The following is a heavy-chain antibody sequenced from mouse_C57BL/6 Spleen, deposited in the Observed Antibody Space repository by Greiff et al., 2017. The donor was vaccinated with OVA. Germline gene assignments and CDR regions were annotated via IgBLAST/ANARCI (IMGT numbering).Heavy chain of an antibody. CDR1: GFTFSSYG. J-gene: IGHJ4*01. V-gene: IGHV5-6*01. CDR3: ARQRATPTVVATRAMDY. Sequence: EVQVVESGGDLVKPGGSLKLSCAASGFTFSSYGMSWVRQTPDKRLEWVATISSGGSYNYYPDSVKGRFTISSDKAKNTLYLQMSSLKSEDTAMYYCARQRATPTVVATRAMDYWGQGTSVTVSS. CDR2: ISSGGSYN. D-gene: IGHD1-1*01.